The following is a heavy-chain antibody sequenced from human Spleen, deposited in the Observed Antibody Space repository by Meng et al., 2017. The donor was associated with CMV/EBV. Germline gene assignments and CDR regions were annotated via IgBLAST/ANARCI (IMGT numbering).Heavy chain of an antibody. J-gene: IGHJ4*02. CDR1: GFTFSNAW. D-gene: IGHD3-10*01. CDR3: STYGSGSYFDY. Sequence: GESLKISCAASGFTFSNAWMSWDRQAPGKGLEWVGRIKSKTDGGTTDYAAHVKGRFTISRDDSKNTLYLQMNSLKTEDTAVYYCSTYGSGSYFDYWGQGTLVTVSS. CDR2: IKSKTDGGTT. V-gene: IGHV3-15*01.